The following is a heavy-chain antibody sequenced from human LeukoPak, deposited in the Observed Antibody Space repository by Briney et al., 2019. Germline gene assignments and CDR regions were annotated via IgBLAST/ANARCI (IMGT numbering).Heavy chain of an antibody. CDR1: GFTFSNYA. CDR2: ISDSGGGT. CDR3: AGRFSSSEGVTTDY. J-gene: IGHJ4*02. D-gene: IGHD6-6*01. V-gene: IGHV3-23*01. Sequence: PGGSLRLSCTASGFTFSNYAMTWVRQAPGKGLEWVSVISDSGGGTYYADSVKGRFTISRDNSKNTLYLQMNSLRAEDTAVYYCAGRFSSSEGVTTDYWGQGTLVTVSS.